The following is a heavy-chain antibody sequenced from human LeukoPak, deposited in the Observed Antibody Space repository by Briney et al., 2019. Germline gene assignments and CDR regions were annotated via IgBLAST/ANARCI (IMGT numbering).Heavy chain of an antibody. J-gene: IGHJ4*02. Sequence: GSLRLSCAASGFTFSSYGMHWVRQAPGKGLEWVAVIWYDGSNKYYADSVKGRFTISRDNSKNTLSLQMNSLRAEDTAVYYCARDRESRDGYNWLHFDYWGQGALVTVSS. CDR3: ARDRESRDGYNWLHFDY. D-gene: IGHD5-24*01. V-gene: IGHV3-33*01. CDR2: IWYDGSNK. CDR1: GFTFSSYG.